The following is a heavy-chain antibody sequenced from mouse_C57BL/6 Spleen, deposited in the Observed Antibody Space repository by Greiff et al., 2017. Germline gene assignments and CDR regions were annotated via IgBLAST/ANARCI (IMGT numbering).Heavy chain of an antibody. J-gene: IGHJ2*01. Sequence: QVQLQQSGAELARPGASVKMSCKASGYTFTSYTMHWVKQRPGQGLAWIGYINPSSGYTKYNQKFKDKATLTADKSSSTAYMHLSSLTSEDSAVYYCAKDYGGSARDFGDWGQGTTLTVSS. V-gene: IGHV1-4*01. D-gene: IGHD1-1*01. CDR2: INPSSGYT. CDR1: GYTFTSYT. CDR3: AKDYGGSARDFGD.